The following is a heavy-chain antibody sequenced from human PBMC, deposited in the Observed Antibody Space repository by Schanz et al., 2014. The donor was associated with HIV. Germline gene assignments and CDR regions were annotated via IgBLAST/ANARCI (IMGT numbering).Heavy chain of an antibody. Sequence: QVQLVESGGRVVQPGRSLRLSCAASGFTFSTYGMHGGRDDKGTTRECVAVIWYDGSNKYYADSVKGRFTISRDNSKNTLYLQMNSLRAEDTAVYYCARGSGPYYYYYGMDVWG. CDR2: IWYDGSNK. J-gene: IGHJ6*02. CDR3: ARGSGPYYYYYGMDV. CDR1: GFTFSTYG. V-gene: IGHV3-33*01. D-gene: IGHD3-10*01.